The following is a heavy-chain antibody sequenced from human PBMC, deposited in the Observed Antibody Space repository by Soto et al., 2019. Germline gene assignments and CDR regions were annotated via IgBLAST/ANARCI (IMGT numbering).Heavy chain of an antibody. D-gene: IGHD1-1*01. CDR3: ARSGLPLIEILDY. CDR2: INPRGETR. J-gene: IGHJ4*01. Sequence: GGSLRLSCAASGFTFSDYYMNWIRQAPGQGLEWLSFINPRGETRYIADSIRGRFTFSRDNARRSLYVQMNSLRAEDTAVYYCARSGLPLIEILDYWGHGTLVTVSS. V-gene: IGHV3-11*01. CDR1: GFTFSDYY.